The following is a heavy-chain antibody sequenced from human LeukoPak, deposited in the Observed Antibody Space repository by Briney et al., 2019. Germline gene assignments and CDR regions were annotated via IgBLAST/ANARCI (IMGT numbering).Heavy chain of an antibody. CDR1: RFTFSSYG. V-gene: IGHV3-33*01. CDR3: ARGPNYYDSSGYQDY. Sequence: GRSLRLSCATSRFTFSSYGMHWVRQAPGKGLEWVAVIWYDGSNKYYADSVKGRFTISRDNSKNTLYLQMNSLRAEDTAVYYCARGPNYYDSSGYQDYWGQGTLVTVSS. CDR2: IWYDGSNK. D-gene: IGHD3-22*01. J-gene: IGHJ4*02.